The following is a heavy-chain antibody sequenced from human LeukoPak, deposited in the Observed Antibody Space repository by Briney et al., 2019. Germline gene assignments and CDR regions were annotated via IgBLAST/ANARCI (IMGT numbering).Heavy chain of an antibody. V-gene: IGHV4-39*07. Sequence: SETLSLTCTVSGGSISSSSYHWGWIRQPPGKGLEWIGSIYYSGSTYYNPSLKSRVTISVDTSKNQFSLKLSSVTAADTAVYYCARRPYWYFDLWGRGTLVTVSS. CDR3: ARRPYWYFDL. D-gene: IGHD6-6*01. J-gene: IGHJ2*01. CDR1: GGSISSSSYH. CDR2: IYYSGST.